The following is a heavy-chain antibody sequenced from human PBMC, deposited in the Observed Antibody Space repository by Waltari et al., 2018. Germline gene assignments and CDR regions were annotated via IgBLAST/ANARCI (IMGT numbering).Heavy chain of an antibody. V-gene: IGHV4-34*01. CDR3: ATRLYFYYGMDV. J-gene: IGHJ6*02. CDR1: CPSDYY. CDR2: IDHSGSV. Sequence: QVQLKQWGAGLLRPSETLSLSCGVSCPSDYYWTWIRQTPGKGLEWIGEIDHSGSVYYNPSLKSRVTIAVDTSKTNFSLKLQSVTAADTAVYYCATRLYFYYGMDVWGQGTTVTVSS.